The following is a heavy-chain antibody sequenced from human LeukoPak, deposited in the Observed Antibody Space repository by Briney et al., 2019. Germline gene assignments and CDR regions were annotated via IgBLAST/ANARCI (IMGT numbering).Heavy chain of an antibody. Sequence: GGSLTLFCAACKLTFSGYWIHCVGQALGKELVWVSRVDRYGSDTNFADSVKGRFTISRDNAKNTLYLQMDSLRPEDTAVYYCATGEGRYFDYWGQGTLVTVSS. D-gene: IGHD7-27*01. J-gene: IGHJ4*02. V-gene: IGHV3-74*01. CDR1: KLTFSGYW. CDR2: VDRYGSDT. CDR3: ATGEGRYFDY.